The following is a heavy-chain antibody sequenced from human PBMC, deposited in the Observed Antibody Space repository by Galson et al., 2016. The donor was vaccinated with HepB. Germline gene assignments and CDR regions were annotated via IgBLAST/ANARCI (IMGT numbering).Heavy chain of an antibody. CDR2: ISYDGSNK. V-gene: IGHV3-30*18. CDR3: AKEGCYYDCSGCCFDY. J-gene: IGHJ4*02. D-gene: IGHD3-22*01. Sequence: SLRLSCAVSGFTFSRYGMYWVRQAPAKGLEWVALISYDGSNKYYADSVKGRFTISRDNSKNTLYLQMNSLRAEDTAVYYCAKEGCYYDCSGCCFDYWGQGTLVTVSS. CDR1: GFTFSRYG.